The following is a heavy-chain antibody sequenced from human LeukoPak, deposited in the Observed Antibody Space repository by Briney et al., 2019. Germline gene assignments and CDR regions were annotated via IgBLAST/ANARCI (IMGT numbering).Heavy chain of an antibody. V-gene: IGHV1-69*06. CDR1: GGTFSSYA. CDR2: IIPIFGRA. D-gene: IGHD5-12*01. CDR3: ATVERGFSAYASFYFDY. J-gene: IGHJ4*02. Sequence: SVKVSCKASGGTFSSYALSWVRQAPGQGLEWMGGIIPIFGRANYAQKFQGRVTITADTSTDTAYMELSSLISDDTAVYYCATVERGFSAYASFYFDYWGRGTPVPVSS.